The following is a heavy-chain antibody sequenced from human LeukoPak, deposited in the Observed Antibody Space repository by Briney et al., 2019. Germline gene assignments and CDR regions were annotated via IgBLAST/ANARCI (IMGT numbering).Heavy chain of an antibody. Sequence: SETLSLTCTVSGGSISSGSYYWSWIRQPAGKGLEWIGLIYTSGSTNYNPSLKSRVTISVDTSKNQFSLKLSSVTAADTAVYYCARETYYYDSSGHDYWGQGTLVTVSS. CDR3: ARETYYYDSSGHDY. J-gene: IGHJ4*02. V-gene: IGHV4-61*02. D-gene: IGHD3-22*01. CDR2: IYTSGST. CDR1: GGSISSGSYY.